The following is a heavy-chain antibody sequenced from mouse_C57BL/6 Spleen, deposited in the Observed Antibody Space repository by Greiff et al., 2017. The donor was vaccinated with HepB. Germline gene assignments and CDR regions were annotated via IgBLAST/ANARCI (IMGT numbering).Heavy chain of an antibody. CDR3: ARSGIYYDYIYAMDY. CDR1: GYAFSSYW. CDR2: IYPGDGDT. Sequence: VKLQESGAELVKPGASVKISCKASGYAFSSYWMNWVKQRPGKGLEWIGQIYPGDGDTNYNGKFKGKATLTADKSSSTAYMQLSSLTSEDSAVYFCARSGIYYDYIYAMDYWGQGTSVTVSS. D-gene: IGHD2-4*01. J-gene: IGHJ4*01. V-gene: IGHV1-80*01.